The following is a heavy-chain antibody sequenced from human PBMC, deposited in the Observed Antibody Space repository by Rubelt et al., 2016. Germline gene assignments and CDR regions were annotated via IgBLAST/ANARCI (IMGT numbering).Heavy chain of an antibody. Sequence: QLQLQESGPGLVKPSEPLSLTCTVSGGSISSSSYYWGWIRQPPGKGLEWISYIRSSGTTIYYADSVKGRFTISRDNAKNSLYLQMNSLRAEDTAVYYCASKGQYTSGWYYWGQGTLVTVSS. CDR3: ASKGQYTSGWYY. CDR1: GGSISSSSYY. V-gene: IGHV3-11*04. J-gene: IGHJ4*02. CDR2: IRSSGTTI. D-gene: IGHD6-19*01.